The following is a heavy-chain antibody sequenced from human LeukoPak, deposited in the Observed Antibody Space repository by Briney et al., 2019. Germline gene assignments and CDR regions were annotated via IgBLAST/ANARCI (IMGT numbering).Heavy chain of an antibody. V-gene: IGHV4-34*01. J-gene: IGHJ4*02. Sequence: SETLSLTCAVYGGSFSGHYWSWIRQPPGKGLEWIGEINHSGSTNYNPSLKSRVTISVDTSKNQFSLKLSSVTAADTAVYYCARADDSSGYYFDYWGQGTLVTVSS. CDR1: GGSFSGHY. CDR2: INHSGST. CDR3: ARADDSSGYYFDY. D-gene: IGHD3-22*01.